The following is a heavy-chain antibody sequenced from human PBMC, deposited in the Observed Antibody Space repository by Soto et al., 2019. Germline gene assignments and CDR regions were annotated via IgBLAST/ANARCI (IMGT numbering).Heavy chain of an antibody. V-gene: IGHV3-30*18. CDR1: GFTFSSYG. Sequence: QVQLVESGGGVVQPGRSLRLSCAASGFTFSSYGMHWVRQAPGKGLEWVAVISYDGSNKYYADSVKGRFTISRDNSKNLLSVQMNSLRAGERAVYYCAKGTANSSSWLCYYYCGMDVWGQGTTVTVSS. D-gene: IGHD6-13*01. J-gene: IGHJ6*02. CDR3: AKGTANSSSWLCYYYCGMDV. CDR2: ISYDGSNK.